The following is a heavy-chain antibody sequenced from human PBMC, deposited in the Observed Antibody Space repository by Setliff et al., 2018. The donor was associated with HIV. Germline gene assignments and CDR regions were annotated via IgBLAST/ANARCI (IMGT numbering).Heavy chain of an antibody. V-gene: IGHV2-26*01. CDR2: IFSDDEK. J-gene: IGHJ4*02. CDR3: ARMGYYSGWYNY. D-gene: IGHD6-19*01. Sequence: SGPTLVNPTETLTLTCTVSGFSLSNPRMGVSWIRQPPGKALEWLAHIFSDDEKSYSTSLKSRLTIFKDTSKGQVVLIMTNMGPVDTGTYYCARMGYYSGWYNYWGQGALVTGS. CDR1: GFSLSNPRMG.